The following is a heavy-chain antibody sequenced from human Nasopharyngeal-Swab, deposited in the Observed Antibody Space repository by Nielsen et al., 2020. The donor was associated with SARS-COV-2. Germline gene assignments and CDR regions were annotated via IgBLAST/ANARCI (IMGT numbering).Heavy chain of an antibody. J-gene: IGHJ6*03. CDR1: GGSISSYY. CDR2: IYYSGST. D-gene: IGHD6-6*01. CDR3: ARLQYYMDV. Sequence: SETLSFTCTVSGGSISSYYWSWIRQPPGKGLEWIGYIYYSGSTNYNPSLKSRVTISVDTSKNQFSLKLSSVTAADTAVYYCARLQYYMDVWGKGTTVTVSS. V-gene: IGHV4-59*01.